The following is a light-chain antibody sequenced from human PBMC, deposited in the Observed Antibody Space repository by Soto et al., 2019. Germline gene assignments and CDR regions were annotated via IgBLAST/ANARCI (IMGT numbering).Light chain of an antibody. V-gene: IGKV2-28*01. CDR1: QSLLHXXXXXX. CDR3: MQALQTPPT. Sequence: DIVMTQSPLSLPVTPGEPASISCRSSQSLLHXXXXXXLDWYLQKPGQSPQLLIYLGSNRASGVPDRFSXSGSGTDFTLKISRVEAEDVGVYYCMQALQTPPTFGGGTKVEIK. J-gene: IGKJ4*01. CDR2: LGS.